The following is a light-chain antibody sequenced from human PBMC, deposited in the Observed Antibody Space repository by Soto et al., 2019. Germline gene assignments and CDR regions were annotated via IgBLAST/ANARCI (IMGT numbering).Light chain of an antibody. Sequence: EIVLTQSPGTLSLSPGERATLSGRASQSVSSSYLAWYQQKPGQAPRLLIYGASSRATGIPDRFSGSGSGTDLTLTISRLEPEDFAVYYCQQYGSSPLTFGGGTKVEIK. CDR1: QSVSSSY. J-gene: IGKJ4*01. CDR2: GAS. V-gene: IGKV3-20*01. CDR3: QQYGSSPLT.